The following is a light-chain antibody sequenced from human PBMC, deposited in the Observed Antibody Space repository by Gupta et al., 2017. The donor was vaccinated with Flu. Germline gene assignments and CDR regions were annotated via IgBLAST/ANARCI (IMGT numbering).Light chain of an antibody. CDR3: QQYGRSPRT. CDR1: QSVSSSY. J-gene: IGKJ1*01. Sequence: GTLSLSPGERATLSCRASQSVSSSYLAWYQQKPGQAPRLLIYGASSRATGIPDRFSGSGSGTDFTLTISRLEPEDFAVYYCQQYGRSPRTFGQGTKVEIK. V-gene: IGKV3-20*01. CDR2: GAS.